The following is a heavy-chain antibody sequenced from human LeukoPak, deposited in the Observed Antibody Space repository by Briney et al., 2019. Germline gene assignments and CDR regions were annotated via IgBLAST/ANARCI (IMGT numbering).Heavy chain of an antibody. Sequence: SLIFSCESSGFTFSNYGMHGVRQAPANPLEWVAVIWYDGSNKYYIESVEGQFTISRDNPMNTVYLQMDSLRAEDTAVYYCARDFGDTGYDRGWFDPWGQGTLVTVSS. CDR2: IWYDGSNK. J-gene: IGHJ5*02. V-gene: IGHV3-33*01. CDR3: ARDFGDTGYDRGWFDP. D-gene: IGHD5-12*01. CDR1: GFTFSNYG.